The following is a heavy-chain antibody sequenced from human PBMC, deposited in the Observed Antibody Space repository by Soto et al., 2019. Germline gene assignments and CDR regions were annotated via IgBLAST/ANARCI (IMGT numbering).Heavy chain of an antibody. CDR1: GFSFSTFE. Sequence: GGSLRLSCAASGFSFSTFEMNWVRQAPGKGLEWVAYINSGSDTIHYADSVRGRFTVSRDNAKNSLFLQMNSLRVEGTALYYCARDRAAGGYWGQGTLVTVSS. V-gene: IGHV3-48*03. CDR2: INSGSDTI. CDR3: ARDRAAGGY. D-gene: IGHD6-13*01. J-gene: IGHJ4*02.